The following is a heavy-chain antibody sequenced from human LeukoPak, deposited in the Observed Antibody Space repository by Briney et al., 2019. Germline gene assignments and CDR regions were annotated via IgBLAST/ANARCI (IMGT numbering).Heavy chain of an antibody. CDR1: GFTFSSYG. J-gene: IGHJ4*02. V-gene: IGHV3-30*18. CDR2: ISYDGSNK. CDR3: AKDRIVGATLPFDY. Sequence: GGSLRLSCAASGFTFSSYGMHWVRQAPGKGLEWVALISYDGSNKYYADSVKGRFTISRDNSKNTLSLQMNSLRAEDTAIYYCAKDRIVGATLPFDYWGQGTLVTVSS. D-gene: IGHD1-26*01.